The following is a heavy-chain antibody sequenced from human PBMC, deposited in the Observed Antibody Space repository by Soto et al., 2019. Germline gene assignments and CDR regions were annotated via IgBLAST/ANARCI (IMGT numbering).Heavy chain of an antibody. CDR2: ISSSGSVT. D-gene: IGHD1-26*01. Sequence: WGSLRLSCAASGFNFDNYEMNWLRQAQGKVLEWLSYISSSGSVTYYADSVKGRFTISRDNAKYSLFLQMNSLRAEDTAVYYCAKEATNINNFDYWGKGTLVTVSS. CDR3: AKEATNINNFDY. J-gene: IGHJ4*02. CDR1: GFNFDNYE. V-gene: IGHV3-48*03.